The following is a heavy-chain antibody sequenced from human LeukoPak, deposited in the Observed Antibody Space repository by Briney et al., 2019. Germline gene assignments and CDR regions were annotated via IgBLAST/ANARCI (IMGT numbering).Heavy chain of an antibody. CDR1: GGSISSYY. V-gene: IGHV4-59*01. Sequence: PSETLSLTCTVSGGSISSYYWSWIRQPPGKGLEWIGCIYYSGSTNYNPSLKSRVTISVDTSKNQFSLKLSSVTAADTAVYYCARFAPGQWLVDYWGQGTLVTVSS. J-gene: IGHJ4*02. CDR2: IYYSGST. CDR3: ARFAPGQWLVDY. D-gene: IGHD6-19*01.